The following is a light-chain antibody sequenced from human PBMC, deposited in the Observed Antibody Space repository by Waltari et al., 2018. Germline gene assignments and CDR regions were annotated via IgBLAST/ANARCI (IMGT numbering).Light chain of an antibody. CDR1: ISNIGSNA. J-gene: IGLJ3*02. Sequence: QSVLTQPPSASGVPRQRVTIPCSRSISNIGSNAVSWYQQFPGTAPKLLIYKTNQRPSGVPDRFSGAKSGTSASLAITGLKSEDEADYYCAACDDSLNGQRVFGGGTKLTVL. CDR2: KTN. CDR3: AACDDSLNGQRV. V-gene: IGLV1-44*01.